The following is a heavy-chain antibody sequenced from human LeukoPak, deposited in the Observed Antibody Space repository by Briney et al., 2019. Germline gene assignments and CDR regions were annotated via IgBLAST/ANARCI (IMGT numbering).Heavy chain of an antibody. CDR2: INPDSGDT. Sequence: ASVKVSCKSSVYTFTGYYMHWVRQAPGQGLEWVGLINPDSGDTKYAQKFQGRVTMTRDTSISTAYMEMSRLRSDDTAVYYCARDGALDMGGQGTMVTVSS. CDR1: VYTFTGYY. CDR3: ARDGALDM. V-gene: IGHV1-2*02. J-gene: IGHJ3*02.